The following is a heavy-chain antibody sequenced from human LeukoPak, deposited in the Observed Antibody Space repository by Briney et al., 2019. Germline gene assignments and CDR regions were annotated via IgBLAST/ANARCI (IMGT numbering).Heavy chain of an antibody. D-gene: IGHD3-3*01. V-gene: IGHV4-39*07. J-gene: IGHJ6*03. CDR3: ASGASYDFWSGNYYYYYMDV. Sequence: SETLSLTCTVSGGSISSSSYYWGWIRQPPGKGLEWIGSIYYSGSTYYNPSLKSRVTISVDTSKNQFSLKLSSVTAADTAVYYCASGASYDFWSGNYYYYYMDVWGKGTTVTVSS. CDR1: GGSISSSSYY. CDR2: IYYSGST.